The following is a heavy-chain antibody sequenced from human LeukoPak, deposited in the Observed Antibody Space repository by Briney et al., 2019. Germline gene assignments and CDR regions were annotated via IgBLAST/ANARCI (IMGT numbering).Heavy chain of an antibody. V-gene: IGHV1-69*04. Sequence: ASVKVSCKASGGTFSSYAISWVRQAPGQGLEWMGRIIPILGIANYAQKFQGRVTMTRDTSISTAYMELSRLRSDDTAVYYCARDRDYDSRFDYWGQGTLVTVSS. CDR2: IIPILGIA. D-gene: IGHD3-22*01. CDR3: ARDRDYDSRFDY. J-gene: IGHJ4*02. CDR1: GGTFSSYA.